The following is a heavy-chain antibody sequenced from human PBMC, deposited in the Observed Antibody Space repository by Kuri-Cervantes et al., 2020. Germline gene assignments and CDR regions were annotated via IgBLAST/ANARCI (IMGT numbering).Heavy chain of an antibody. CDR1: GYTFTTYP. J-gene: IGHJ3*02. D-gene: IGHD1-26*01. CDR2: IHPIDSDT. V-gene: IGHV5-51*01. CDR3: TTPGILGATDTFDI. Sequence: GESLKISCKGSGYTFTTYPIGWVRQLPGKGLEWMGIIHPIDSDTTYSPSFQGQVTISADKSISTAYLQWSSLKASDTAMYYCTTPGILGATDTFDIWGQGTMVTVSS.